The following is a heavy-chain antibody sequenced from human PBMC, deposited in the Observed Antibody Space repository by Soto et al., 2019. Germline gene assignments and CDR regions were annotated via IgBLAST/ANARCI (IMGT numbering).Heavy chain of an antibody. Sequence: PSESRSLTSTVSGGSIGCRSYYGGWIRQPPGKGRGWIGSIYYGGSTYYNPSLKSRVTISVDTSKNQFSLKLSSVTAADTAVYYCVRQDYGSGSQNSFDPWGQGTLVTVSS. J-gene: IGHJ5*02. CDR3: VRQDYGSGSQNSFDP. V-gene: IGHV4-39*01. CDR1: GGSIGCRSYY. D-gene: IGHD3-10*01. CDR2: IYYGGST.